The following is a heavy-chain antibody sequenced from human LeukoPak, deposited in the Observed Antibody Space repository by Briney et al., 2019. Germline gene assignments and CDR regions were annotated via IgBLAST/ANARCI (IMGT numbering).Heavy chain of an antibody. CDR2: ISGDGGST. D-gene: IGHD6-19*01. CDR1: GFTFSNYA. CDR3: VIPTGIEVPGPDH. Sequence: GSLRLSCVASGFTFSNYAMSWVRQAPGKGLEWVSAISGDGGSTYYADSVRGRFTSSRDKSRNTLYLQMNSLRADDTAVYYCVIPTGIEVPGPDHWGQGTLVTVS. J-gene: IGHJ1*01. V-gene: IGHV3-23*01.